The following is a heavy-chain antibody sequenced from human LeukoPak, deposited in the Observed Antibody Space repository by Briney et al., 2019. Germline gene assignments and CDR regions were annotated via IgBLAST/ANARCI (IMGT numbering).Heavy chain of an antibody. D-gene: IGHD3-22*01. Sequence: GGSLRLSCAASGFTFSDYHMTWIRQAPGKGLEWVSYISGSSIYTRYADSVKGRFTFSRDNAKNSLYLQMNGLRAEDTALYYCVKDISGYYFDYWGQGTLVTVSS. CDR3: VKDISGYYFDY. J-gene: IGHJ4*02. V-gene: IGHV3-11*06. CDR2: ISGSSIYT. CDR1: GFTFSDYH.